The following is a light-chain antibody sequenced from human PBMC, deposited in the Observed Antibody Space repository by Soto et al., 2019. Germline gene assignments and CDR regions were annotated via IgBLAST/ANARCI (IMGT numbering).Light chain of an antibody. J-gene: IGKJ3*01. CDR2: DAS. CDR3: QQRSNWPSIT. V-gene: IGKV3-11*01. CDR1: QSVSRY. Sequence: EIVLTQSPATLSLSPGERATLSCRASQSVSRYLAWYQQKPGQAPRLLIYDASNRATGIPARFSGGGSGTDVALTISSLEPEDFAVYYCQQRSNWPSITFGHGTKVDI.